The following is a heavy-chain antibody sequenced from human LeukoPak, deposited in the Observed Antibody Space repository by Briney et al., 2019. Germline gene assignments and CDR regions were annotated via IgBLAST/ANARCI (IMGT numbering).Heavy chain of an antibody. V-gene: IGHV3-33*01. CDR1: GFTFSIYG. D-gene: IGHD3-22*01. CDR3: ARDVTSSGYYYYYYGMDV. J-gene: IGHJ6*02. CDR2: IWYDGSNK. Sequence: GGSLRLSCAASGFTFSIYGMHWVRQAPGKGLEWVAVIWYDGSNKYYADSVKGRFTISRDNSKNTLYLQMNSLRAEDTAVYYCARDVTSSGYYYYYYGMDVWGQGTTVTVSS.